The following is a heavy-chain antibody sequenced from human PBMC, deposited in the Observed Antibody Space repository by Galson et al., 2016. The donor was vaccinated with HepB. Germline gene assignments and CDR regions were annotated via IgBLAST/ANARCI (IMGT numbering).Heavy chain of an antibody. CDR3: AKDRGYFGSALDY. D-gene: IGHD2/OR15-2a*01. CDR2: ISSTGNYI. Sequence: SLRLSCAASGFSFSDENMNWVRQAPGKGLEWVSLISSTGNYIYYADSVKGRFTVSRDNTGNSVYLQMNSLRPDDTALYYCAKDRGYFGSALDYWGQGTLVTVSS. V-gene: IGHV3-21*04. CDR1: GFSFSDEN. J-gene: IGHJ4*02.